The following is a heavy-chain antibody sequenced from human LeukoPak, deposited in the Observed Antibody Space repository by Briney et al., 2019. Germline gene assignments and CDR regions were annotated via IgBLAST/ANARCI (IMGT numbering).Heavy chain of an antibody. CDR3: AKGEHQPTLSFDY. CDR1: GFTASSNY. Sequence: GGSLRLSCAVSGFTASSNYMSWVRQAPGEGLEWVSVIYSDDRTYYADSVKGRFTVSRHTSKKTLYLQMNSLRAEDTAVYYCAKGEHQPTLSFDYWGQGTLVTVSS. J-gene: IGHJ4*02. V-gene: IGHV3-53*04. D-gene: IGHD1-26*01. CDR2: IYSDDRT.